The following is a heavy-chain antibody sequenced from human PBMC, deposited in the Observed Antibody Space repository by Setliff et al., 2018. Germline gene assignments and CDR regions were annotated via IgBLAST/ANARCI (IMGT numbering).Heavy chain of an antibody. CDR3: SSYEGDDYGDYYFDY. D-gene: IGHD4-17*01. CDR1: GGTFSSYA. V-gene: IGHV1-69*10. Sequence: GASVKVSCKASGGTFSSYAISWVRQAPGQGLEWMGGIIPILGIANYAQKFQGIVTITADKSKSTAYMALSSLRSEDTAVYYCSSYEGDDYGDYYFDYWGQGTLVTVSS. J-gene: IGHJ4*02. CDR2: IIPILGIA.